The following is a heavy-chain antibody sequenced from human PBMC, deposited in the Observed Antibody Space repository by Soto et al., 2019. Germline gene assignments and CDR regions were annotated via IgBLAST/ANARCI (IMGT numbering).Heavy chain of an antibody. V-gene: IGHV4-31*03. Sequence: PSETLSLTCTVSGGSISSGGYYWSWIRQHPGKGLEWIGYIYYSGSTYYNPSLKSRVTISVDTSKNQFSLKLSSVTAADTAVYYCARDGRSWPYYVDYWGQGTLVTVSS. CDR3: ARDGRSWPYYVDY. CDR1: GGSISSGGYY. CDR2: IYYSGST. J-gene: IGHJ4*02. D-gene: IGHD6-13*01.